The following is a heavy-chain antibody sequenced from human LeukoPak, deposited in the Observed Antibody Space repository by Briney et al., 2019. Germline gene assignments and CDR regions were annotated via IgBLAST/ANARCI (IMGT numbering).Heavy chain of an antibody. J-gene: IGHJ1*01. V-gene: IGHV3-74*01. Sequence: GGSLRLPCAASGFTFSSYWMHWVRQAPGKGLVWVSRIKSDGKTNYADSVKGRFTISRDNAKNTVSLQMNSLRAEDTGVYYCARAPSEIGGYYPEYFRHWGQGTLVTVSS. CDR2: IKSDGKT. CDR1: GFTFSSYW. D-gene: IGHD3-22*01. CDR3: ARAPSEIGGYYPEYFRH.